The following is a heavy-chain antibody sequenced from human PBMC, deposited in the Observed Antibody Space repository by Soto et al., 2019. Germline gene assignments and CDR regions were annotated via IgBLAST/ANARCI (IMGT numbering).Heavy chain of an antibody. D-gene: IGHD6-13*01. CDR3: ARVDVAASYHYYYYGMDV. Sequence: QVQLVQSGAEVKKPGSSVKVSCKASGGTFSSYAISWVRQAPGQGLEWMGGIIPIFGTANYAQKFQGRVTITADQSTSPAYMELSSLRSEDTAVYYCARVDVAASYHYYYYGMDVWGQGTTVTVSS. CDR1: GGTFSSYA. V-gene: IGHV1-69*01. J-gene: IGHJ6*02. CDR2: IIPIFGTA.